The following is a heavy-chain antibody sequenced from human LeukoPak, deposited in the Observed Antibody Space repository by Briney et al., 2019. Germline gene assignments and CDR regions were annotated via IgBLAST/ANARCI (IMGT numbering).Heavy chain of an antibody. CDR2: IFHSGNT. J-gene: IGHJ4*02. CDR1: GYSISSGYY. CDR3: ARAQGFDY. Sequence: SETLSLTCSVSGYSISSGYYWGWIRQPPGKGLEWIGSIFHSGNTYYNPSLKGRVTISVDTSKNQFSLKLNSVTATDTAVYYCARAQGFDYRGQGTLVTVSS. V-gene: IGHV4-38-2*02.